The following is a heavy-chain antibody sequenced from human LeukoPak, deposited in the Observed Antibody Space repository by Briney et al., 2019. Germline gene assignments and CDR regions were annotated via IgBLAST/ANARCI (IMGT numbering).Heavy chain of an antibody. J-gene: IGHJ4*02. D-gene: IGHD6-19*01. Sequence: SETLSLTCTVSGGSISYFYWGCTRQPPGKGLEWVGYIYHGGITNYNPSLESRVSMSADTSKNQFSLRLNSVTAADTAVYYCARLNVGSGWFFDYWGQGTLVTVSS. V-gene: IGHV4-59*08. CDR2: IYHGGIT. CDR1: GGSISYFY. CDR3: ARLNVGSGWFFDY.